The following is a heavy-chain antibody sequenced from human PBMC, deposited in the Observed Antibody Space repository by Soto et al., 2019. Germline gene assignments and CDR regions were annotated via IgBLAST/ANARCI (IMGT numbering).Heavy chain of an antibody. CDR3: AREAGPDRWFDP. D-gene: IGHD6-19*01. V-gene: IGHV4-4*07. CDR1: GASISSYF. J-gene: IGHJ5*02. CDR2: ISTSGTT. Sequence: SETLSLTCTASGASISSYFWTWIRQPAGKGLDWIGRISTSGTTNYNPSLKSRVTMSVDTSKNHFSLNLSSVTAADTAVYYCAREAGPDRWFDPWGQGTLVTVSS.